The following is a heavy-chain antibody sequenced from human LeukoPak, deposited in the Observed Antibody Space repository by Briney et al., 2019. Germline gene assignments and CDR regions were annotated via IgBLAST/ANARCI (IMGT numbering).Heavy chain of an antibody. D-gene: IGHD3-16*01. V-gene: IGHV3-23*01. J-gene: IGHJ4*02. CDR1: GFTFSIYD. CDR2: FQHGGDST. Sequence: EGSLRLSCAASGFTFSIYDMNWVRHTPGKGLEWVAAFQHGGDSTHYADSVRGRFTVSRDNSKSTLYLQMNSLRGEDTAIYYCARDLTGWGRFDYWGQGTLVTVSS. CDR3: ARDLTGWGRFDY.